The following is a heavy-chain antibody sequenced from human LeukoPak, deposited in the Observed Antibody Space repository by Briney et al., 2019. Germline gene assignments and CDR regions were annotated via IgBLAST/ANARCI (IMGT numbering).Heavy chain of an antibody. J-gene: IGHJ4*02. Sequence: GGSLRLSCAASGFTFSCYGMHWVRQTPGKGLEWVAVISYDASNKYYADSVTGRFTISRDNSKNTLYLHMNSLSAEDTAIYYCAKLTRQHCGKDCPYPFDYCGQGTLVTVSS. D-gene: IGHD2-21*01. CDR1: GFTFSCYG. CDR3: AKLTRQHCGKDCPYPFDY. CDR2: ISYDASNK. V-gene: IGHV3-30*18.